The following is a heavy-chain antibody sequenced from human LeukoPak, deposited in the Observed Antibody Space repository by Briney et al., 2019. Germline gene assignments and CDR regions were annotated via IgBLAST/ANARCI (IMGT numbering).Heavy chain of an antibody. D-gene: IGHD5-18*01. CDR3: ARDSPHGYTLGHRYYFMDV. CDR2: INHSGST. Sequence: PSETLSLTCAVYGGSLSGYYWSWIRQPPGKGLEWIGEINHSGSTNYNPPLKSRVTISVATSKDQFPLKQNSVTAADTAVYYWARDSPHGYTLGHRYYFMDVWGKGKPVTVS. V-gene: IGHV4-34*01. J-gene: IGHJ6*03. CDR1: GGSLSGYY.